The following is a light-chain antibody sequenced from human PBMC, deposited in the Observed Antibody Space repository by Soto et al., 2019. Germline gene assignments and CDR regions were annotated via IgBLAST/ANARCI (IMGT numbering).Light chain of an antibody. Sequence: GDRVTITCWASQSISSWLAWYQQKPGKAPKLLIYDASSLESGVPSRFSGSGSGTEFTLTISSLQPDDFATYYCQQYNSYPLTFGGGTKVEIK. J-gene: IGKJ4*01. V-gene: IGKV1-5*01. CDR1: QSISSW. CDR3: QQYNSYPLT. CDR2: DAS.